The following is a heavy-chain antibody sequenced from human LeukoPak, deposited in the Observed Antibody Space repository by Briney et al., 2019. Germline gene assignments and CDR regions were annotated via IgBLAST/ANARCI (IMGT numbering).Heavy chain of an antibody. CDR2: INPNSGGT. Sequence: ASVKVSCKASGYTFTGYYMHWVRQAPGQGLEWMGWINPNSGGTNYAQKFQGRVTMSVDTSKNQFSLKLSSVTAADTAVYYCARWAAGQAFDIWGQGTMVTVSS. D-gene: IGHD2-15*01. J-gene: IGHJ3*02. CDR1: GYTFTGYY. V-gene: IGHV1-2*02. CDR3: ARWAAGQAFDI.